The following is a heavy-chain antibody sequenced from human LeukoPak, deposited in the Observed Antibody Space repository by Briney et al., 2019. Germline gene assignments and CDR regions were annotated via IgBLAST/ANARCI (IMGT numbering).Heavy chain of an antibody. CDR2: INPNSGGT. J-gene: IGHJ6*03. Sequence: ASVKVSCKASGYTFTGDYMHWVRQAPGQGLEWMGWINPNSGGTNYAQKFQGRVTMTRDTSISTAYMELTRLRSDDTAVYYCARGYQQLVLYYYYMDVWGKGTTVTVSS. V-gene: IGHV1-2*02. CDR1: GYTFTGDY. CDR3: ARGYQQLVLYYYYMDV. D-gene: IGHD6-13*01.